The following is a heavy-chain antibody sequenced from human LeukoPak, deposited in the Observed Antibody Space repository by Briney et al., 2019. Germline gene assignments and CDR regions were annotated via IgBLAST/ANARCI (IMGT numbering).Heavy chain of an antibody. CDR1: GFTFSSYG. Sequence: GRSLRLSCAASGFTFSSYGMHWVRQAPGKGLEWVAVIWYDGSNKYYADSVKGRFTISRDNSKNTLYLQMNSLRAEDTAVYYCAKDQSYDILTGPMGYWGQGTLVTVSS. V-gene: IGHV3-33*06. D-gene: IGHD3-9*01. J-gene: IGHJ4*02. CDR3: AKDQSYDILTGPMGY. CDR2: IWYDGSNK.